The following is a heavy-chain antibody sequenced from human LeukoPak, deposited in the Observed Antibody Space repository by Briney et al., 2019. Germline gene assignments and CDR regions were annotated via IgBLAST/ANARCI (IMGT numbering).Heavy chain of an antibody. CDR3: AKDSRGYCSSTSCYPFGY. J-gene: IGHJ4*02. D-gene: IGHD2-2*01. CDR1: GFTFSTYA. CDR2: LIGSGGST. V-gene: IGHV3-23*01. Sequence: GGSLRLSYTASGFTFSTYAMSWVRQAPGKGLEWVSALIGSGGSTNYADSVKGRFTISRDNSKNTLYLQMNSLRAEDTAVYYYAKDSRGYCSSTSCYPFGYWGQGTLVTVSS.